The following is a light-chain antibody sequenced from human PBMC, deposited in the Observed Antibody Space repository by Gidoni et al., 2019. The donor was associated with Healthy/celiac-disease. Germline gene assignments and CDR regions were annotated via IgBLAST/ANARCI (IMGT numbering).Light chain of an antibody. J-gene: IGKJ1*01. CDR3: QQYGSSPQWT. V-gene: IGKV3-20*01. CDR1: QSVSSSY. CDR2: GAS. Sequence: EIVLTQSPGTLSLSPGELATLSCRASQSVSSSYLAGYQHKPGQAPRLLIDGASSRATGTPDRVSGSGSGTDFTLTIIRLEPEDFAVDYCQQYGSSPQWTFGQGTKVEIK.